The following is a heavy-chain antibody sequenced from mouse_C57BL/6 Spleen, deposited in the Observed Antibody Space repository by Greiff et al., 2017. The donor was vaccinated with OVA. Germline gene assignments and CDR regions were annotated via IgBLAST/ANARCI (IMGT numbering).Heavy chain of an antibody. D-gene: IGHD2-3*01. CDR2: ISSGGDYI. CDR1: GFTFSSYA. Sequence: DVQLVESGEGLVKPGGSLKLSCAASGFTFSSYAMSWVRQTPEKRLEWVAYISSGGDYIYYADTVKGRFTISRDNARNTLYLQMSSLKSEDTAMYYCTREEDDGYYYAMDYWGQGTSVTVSS. CDR3: TREEDDGYYYAMDY. J-gene: IGHJ4*01. V-gene: IGHV5-9-1*02.